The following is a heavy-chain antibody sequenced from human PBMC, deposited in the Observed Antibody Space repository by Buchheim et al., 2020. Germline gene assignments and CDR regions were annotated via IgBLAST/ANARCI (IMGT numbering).Heavy chain of an antibody. J-gene: IGHJ4*02. V-gene: IGHV3-30*04. CDR1: GFNFSNYA. D-gene: IGHD1-20*01. CDR2: ISYDGSNT. Sequence: QVQLVDSGGGVVQPGRSLRLSCAASGFNFSNYAMNWARQAPGKGLEWVAIISYDGSNTYYADSLKGRFSISRDNSKNTLYLQMNSLRTEDTAVYYCARNNWNDYWGQGTL. CDR3: ARNNWNDY.